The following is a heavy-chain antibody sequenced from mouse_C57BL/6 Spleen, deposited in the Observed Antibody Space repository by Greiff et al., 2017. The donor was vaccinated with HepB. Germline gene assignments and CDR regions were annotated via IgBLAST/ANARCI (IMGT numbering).Heavy chain of an antibody. D-gene: IGHD2-5*01. CDR1: GYTFTDYY. J-gene: IGHJ2*01. CDR3: ARSYYSTNFDY. V-gene: IGHV1-26*01. Sequence: EVQLQQSGPELVKPGASVKISCKASGYTFTDYYMNWVKQSHGKSLEWIGDINPNNGGTSYNQKFKGKATLTVDKSSSTAYMELRSLTSEDSAVYYCARSYYSTNFDYGGQGTTLTVSS. CDR2: INPNNGGT.